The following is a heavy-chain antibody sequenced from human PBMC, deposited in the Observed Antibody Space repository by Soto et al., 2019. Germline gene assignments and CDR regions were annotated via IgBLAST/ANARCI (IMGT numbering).Heavy chain of an antibody. CDR3: VRFLSGYDLSYFVY. Sequence: SETLSLTCTVSGGSISSYYWSWIRQPPGKGLEWIGYIYYSGSTNYNPSLKSRVTISVDTSKNQFSLKLSSVTAADTAVYYCVRFLSGYDLSYFVYWGQGTLVTV. D-gene: IGHD5-12*01. CDR2: IYYSGST. J-gene: IGHJ4*02. CDR1: GGSISSYY. V-gene: IGHV4-59*08.